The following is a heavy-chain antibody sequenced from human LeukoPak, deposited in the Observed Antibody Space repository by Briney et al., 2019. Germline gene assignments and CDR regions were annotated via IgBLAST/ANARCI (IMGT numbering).Heavy chain of an antibody. CDR3: ARGIQIWTQDPPLLGWFDP. V-gene: IGHV1-18*01. J-gene: IGHJ5*02. D-gene: IGHD5-18*01. CDR2: ISAYNGNT. CDR1: GYTFTSYG. Sequence: ASVKVSCKASGYTFTSYGISWVRQAPGQGLEWMGWISAYNGNTNYAQKLQGRVTMTTDTSTSTAYMELRSLRSDDTAVYYCARGIQIWTQDPPLLGWFDPWGQGTLVTVSS.